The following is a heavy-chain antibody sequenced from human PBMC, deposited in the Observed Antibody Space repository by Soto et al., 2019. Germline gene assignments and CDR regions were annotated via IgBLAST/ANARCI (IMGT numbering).Heavy chain of an antibody. V-gene: IGHV3-48*03. J-gene: IGHJ6*02. CDR1: GFTFSSYE. CDR3: AKDSSYGPYYYYYYGMDV. Sequence: GGSLRLSCAASGFTFSSYEMNWVRQAPGKGLEWVSYISSSGSTIYYADSVKGRFTISRDNSKNTLYLQMNSLRAEDTAVYYCAKDSSYGPYYYYYYGMDVWGQGTTVTVSS. CDR2: ISSSGSTI. D-gene: IGHD5-18*01.